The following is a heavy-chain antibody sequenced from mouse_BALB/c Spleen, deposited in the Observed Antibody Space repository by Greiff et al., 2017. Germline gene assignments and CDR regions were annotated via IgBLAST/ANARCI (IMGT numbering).Heavy chain of an antibody. Sequence: DVKLVESGGGLVKPGGSLKLSCAASGFTFCDYYMYWVRQTPEKRLEWVATISDGGSYTYYPDSVKGRFTISRDNAKNNLYLQMSSLKSEDTAMYYCARDGAMDYWGQGTSVTVSS. CDR3: ARDGAMDY. V-gene: IGHV5-4*02. CDR2: ISDGGSYT. CDR1: GFTFCDYY. J-gene: IGHJ4*01.